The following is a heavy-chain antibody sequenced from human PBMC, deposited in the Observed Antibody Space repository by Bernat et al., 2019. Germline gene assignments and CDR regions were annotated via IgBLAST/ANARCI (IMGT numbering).Heavy chain of an antibody. V-gene: IGHV4-39*01. CDR2: VYYSGST. CDR3: ARRGGVTTDYYYMDV. CDR1: GGSISSSSYY. D-gene: IGHD4-17*01. J-gene: IGHJ6*03. Sequence: QLQLQESGPGLVKPSETLSLTCTVSGGSISSSSYYWGWIRQPPGEGLEWIGTVYYSGSTNYNPSLKSRATISVDTSKNQFSLKLSSVTAADTAVYYCARRGGVTTDYYYMDVWGKGTTVTVSS.